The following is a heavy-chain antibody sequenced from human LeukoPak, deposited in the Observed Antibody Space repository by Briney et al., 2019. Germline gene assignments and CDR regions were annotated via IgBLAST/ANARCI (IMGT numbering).Heavy chain of an antibody. J-gene: IGHJ3*02. Sequence: SETLSLTCAVYGGSFSGYYWSWIRQPPGKGLEWIGEINHSGSTNYNPSLKSRVTISVDASKNQFSLKLSSVTAADTAVYCCARAHKWFGQRAAFDIWGQGTMVTVSS. CDR3: ARAHKWFGQRAAFDI. V-gene: IGHV4-34*01. CDR2: INHSGST. D-gene: IGHD3-22*01. CDR1: GGSFSGYY.